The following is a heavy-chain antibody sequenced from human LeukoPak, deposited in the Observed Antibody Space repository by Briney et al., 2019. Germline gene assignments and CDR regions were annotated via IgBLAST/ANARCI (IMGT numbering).Heavy chain of an antibody. J-gene: IGHJ4*02. Sequence: GGSLRLSCAASGFTFSSYSMNWVRQAPGKGLEWVSSISSSSSYIYYADSVKGRFTIPRDNAKNSLYLQMNSLRAEDTAVYYCARDFGDYYDSSGPNRPSFDYWGQGTLVTVSS. CDR1: GFTFSSYS. D-gene: IGHD3-22*01. V-gene: IGHV3-21*01. CDR3: ARDFGDYYDSSGPNRPSFDY. CDR2: ISSSSSYI.